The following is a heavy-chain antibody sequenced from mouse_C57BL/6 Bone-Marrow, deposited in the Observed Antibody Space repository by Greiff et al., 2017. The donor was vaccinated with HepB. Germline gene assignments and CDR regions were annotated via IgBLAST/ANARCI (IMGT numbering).Heavy chain of an antibody. CDR2: IWSGGST. D-gene: IGHD2-4*01. Sequence: VQLVESGPGLVQPSQSLSITCTVSGFSLTSYGVHWVRQSPGKGLEWLGVIWSGGSTDYNAAFISRLSISKDNSKSHVFFKMTSLQAADTAIYYCAREYYYDPWYYAMDYWGQGTSVTVSS. CDR1: GFSLTSYG. CDR3: AREYYYDPWYYAMDY. J-gene: IGHJ4*01. V-gene: IGHV2-2*01.